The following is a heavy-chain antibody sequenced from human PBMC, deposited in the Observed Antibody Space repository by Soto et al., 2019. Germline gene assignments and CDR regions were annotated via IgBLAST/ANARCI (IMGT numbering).Heavy chain of an antibody. V-gene: IGHV4-39*07. Sequence: SETLSLTCTVSGGSIRSSTYYWGWIRQPPGKGLEWIGEINHSGSTNYNPSLKSRVTISVDTSKNQFSLKLSSVTAADTAVYYCARKWVRSPRWFDPWGQGTLVTVSS. CDR2: INHSGST. CDR3: ARKWVRSPRWFDP. D-gene: IGHD1-26*01. CDR1: GGSIRSSTYY. J-gene: IGHJ5*02.